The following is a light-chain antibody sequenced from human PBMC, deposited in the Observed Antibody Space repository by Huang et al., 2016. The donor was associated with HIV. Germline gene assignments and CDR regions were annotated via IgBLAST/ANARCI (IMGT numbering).Light chain of an antibody. Sequence: EVMLTQSPSILSLSLGGTGTISCKASQSVGSYVAWYQQRPGQSPRLLLYDTSNRAAGIPTRFSGSGSVTDFTLTISGLESGDLGVFYCQQRSTWPLTFGGGTKVA. CDR3: QQRSTWPLT. J-gene: IGKJ4*01. CDR1: QSVGSY. CDR2: DTS. V-gene: IGKV3-11*01.